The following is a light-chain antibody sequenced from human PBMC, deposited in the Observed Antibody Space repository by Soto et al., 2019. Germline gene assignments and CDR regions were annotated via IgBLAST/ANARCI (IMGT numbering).Light chain of an antibody. CDR2: LGY. Sequence: DIVMTQSPLSLTVTPREPASISCRSSRSLLKANGYTYFHWFLQKPGQSPQLLIYLGYNRAPGVPDRFSGAGSGTDFTLEIRRVEAEDVGVYYCMQTLESRTFGQGTKVEIK. J-gene: IGKJ1*01. V-gene: IGKV2-28*01. CDR3: MQTLESRT. CDR1: RSLLKANGYTY.